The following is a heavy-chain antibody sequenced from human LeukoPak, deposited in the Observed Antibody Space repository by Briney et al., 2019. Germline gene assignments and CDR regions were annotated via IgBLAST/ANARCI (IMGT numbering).Heavy chain of an antibody. J-gene: IGHJ4*02. CDR3: AKGKEGKRGYSYGFDY. CDR2: ISWNSGSK. Sequence: GRSLRLSCAASGFTFDDYAMHWVRQAPGKGLEWVSGISWNSGSKGYADSVKGRFTISRDNAKNSLYLQMNSLRAEDTALYYRAKGKEGKRGYSYGFDYWGQGTLVTVSS. V-gene: IGHV3-9*01. D-gene: IGHD5-18*01. CDR1: GFTFDDYA.